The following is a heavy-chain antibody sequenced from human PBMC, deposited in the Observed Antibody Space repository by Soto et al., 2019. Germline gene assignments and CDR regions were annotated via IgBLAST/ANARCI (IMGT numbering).Heavy chain of an antibody. CDR2: IIPIFGTA. CDR1: GGTFSSYA. J-gene: IGHJ5*01. V-gene: IGHV1-69*06. Sequence: QVQLVQSGAEVKKPGSSVKVSCKASGGTFSSYAISWVRQAPGQGLEWMGGIIPIFGTANYVQKFQGRVTITAEKSTSTAYREVCSLRSEDTAVYDCASYSSGYENWFDSWGQGTLVTVSS. CDR3: ASYSSGYENWFDS. D-gene: IGHD3-22*01.